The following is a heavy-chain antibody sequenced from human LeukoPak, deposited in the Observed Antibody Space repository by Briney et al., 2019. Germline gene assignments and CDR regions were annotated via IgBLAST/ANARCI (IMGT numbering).Heavy chain of an antibody. Sequence: GGSLRLSCAASGFTFSSYSMNWVRQAPEKGLEWVSSISSSSSYIYYADSVKGRFTISRDNAKNSLYLQMNSLRAEDTAVYYCARAGLTTYDYCGGDCYSSSFDYWGQGTLVTVSS. J-gene: IGHJ4*02. D-gene: IGHD2-21*02. CDR3: ARAGLTTYDYCGGDCYSSSFDY. CDR1: GFTFSSYS. CDR2: ISSSSSYI. V-gene: IGHV3-21*01.